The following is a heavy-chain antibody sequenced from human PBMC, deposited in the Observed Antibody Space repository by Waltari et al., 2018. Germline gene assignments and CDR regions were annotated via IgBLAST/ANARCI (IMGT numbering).Heavy chain of an antibody. CDR3: ARRDIVVVPAVTRGAHAFDI. CDR1: GGSFSGYY. D-gene: IGHD2-2*01. V-gene: IGHV4-34*01. CDR2: IHHSGST. Sequence: QVQLQQWGAGLLKPSETLSLTCAVYGGSFSGYYWSWIRQPPGKGLEWIGEIHHSGSTNYSPSLKSRVTISVDTSKNQISLMPSSGTAADTAVYYCARRDIVVVPAVTRGAHAFDIWGQGTMVTVSS. J-gene: IGHJ3*02.